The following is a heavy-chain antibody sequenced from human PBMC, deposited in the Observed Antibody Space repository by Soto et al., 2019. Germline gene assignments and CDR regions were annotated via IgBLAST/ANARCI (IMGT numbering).Heavy chain of an antibody. V-gene: IGHV3-23*01. CDR1: GFTFSSYA. Sequence: EVQLLESGGGLVQPGGSLRLSCAASGFTFSSYAMSWVRQAPGKGLEWVSAISGSGGSTYYADSVKGRFTISRDNSKNTLYLQMNSLRAEDTAVYYCAKDSAASYNWNYGKRGYYFDYWGQGTLVTVSS. D-gene: IGHD1-7*01. J-gene: IGHJ4*02. CDR2: ISGSGGST. CDR3: AKDSAASYNWNYGKRGYYFDY.